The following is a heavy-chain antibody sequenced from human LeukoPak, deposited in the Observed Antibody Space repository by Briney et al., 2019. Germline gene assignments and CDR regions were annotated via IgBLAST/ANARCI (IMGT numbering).Heavy chain of an antibody. Sequence: GGSLRLSCAASGFTFSSYAMSWVRQAPGKGLEWVSAISGDSKYIYYTDSVKGRFTISRDNARNSVYLQMNSLGVEDTAVYYCARATVTAPGIDYWGQGTLVTVSS. CDR1: GFTFSSYA. D-gene: IGHD2-21*02. CDR2: ISGDSKYI. V-gene: IGHV3-21*01. J-gene: IGHJ4*02. CDR3: ARATVTAPGIDY.